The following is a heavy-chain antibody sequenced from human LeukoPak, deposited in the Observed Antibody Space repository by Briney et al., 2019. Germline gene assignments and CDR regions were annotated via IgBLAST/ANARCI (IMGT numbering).Heavy chain of an antibody. CDR1: GFTFSNYA. V-gene: IGHV3-23*01. CDR2: TSGSGGST. Sequence: GGSLRLSCVASGFTFSNYAMSWVRQAPGKGLEWVSATSGSGGSTYYADSVKGRFTISRDNSKNTLYLQMNSLRAEDTAVYYCAHIPSLDYWGQGTLVTVSS. CDR3: AHIPSLDY. J-gene: IGHJ4*02.